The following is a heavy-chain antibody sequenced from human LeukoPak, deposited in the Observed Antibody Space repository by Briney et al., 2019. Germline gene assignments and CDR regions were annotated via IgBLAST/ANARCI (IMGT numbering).Heavy chain of an antibody. CDR2: IIPIFGTA. CDR3: ARVAQHGTAGVRGVMPDDY. V-gene: IGHV1-69*06. J-gene: IGHJ4*02. CDR1: GGTFSSYA. D-gene: IGHD3-10*01. Sequence: ASVKVSCKASGGTFSSYAISWVRQAPGQGLEWMGRIIPIFGTANYAQKFQGRVTITADKSTSTAYMELSSLRSEDTAVYYCARVAQHGTAGVRGVMPDDYWGQGTLVTVSS.